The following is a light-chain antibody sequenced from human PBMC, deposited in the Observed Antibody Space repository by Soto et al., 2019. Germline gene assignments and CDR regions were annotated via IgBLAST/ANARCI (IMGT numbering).Light chain of an antibody. Sequence: DIQMTQSPSTLSGSVGDRVTITCRASQNINRWLAWYQQKPGKGPMLLIYDASSLESGDPSRFSGSGSGTEFTLTISSLQPGDFATYYCQQYSRHWTFGQGTKVDIK. CDR3: QQYSRHWT. CDR2: DAS. CDR1: QNINRW. V-gene: IGKV1-5*01. J-gene: IGKJ1*01.